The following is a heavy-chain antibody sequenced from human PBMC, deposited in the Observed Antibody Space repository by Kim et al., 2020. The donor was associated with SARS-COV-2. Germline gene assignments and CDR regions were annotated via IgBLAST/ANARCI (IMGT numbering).Heavy chain of an antibody. D-gene: IGHD5-18*01. Sequence: DSVTGRFTISRDNSKNTLYLQMNSLRAEDTAVYYCARERGYSYGNYGMDVWGQGTTVTVSS. V-gene: IGHV3-30*01. J-gene: IGHJ6*02. CDR3: ARERGYSYGNYGMDV.